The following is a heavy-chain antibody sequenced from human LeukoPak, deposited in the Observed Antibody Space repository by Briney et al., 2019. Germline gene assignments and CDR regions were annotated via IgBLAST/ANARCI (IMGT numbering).Heavy chain of an antibody. J-gene: IGHJ5*02. V-gene: IGHV1-46*01. Sequence: ASVKVSCKASGYTFTSSYMHWVRQAPGQGLERMGIINPSGGSTSYAQKFQGRVTMTRDMSTSTVYMELSSLRSEDTAVYYCARVGYDFWSGYNRHGNWFDPWGQGTQVTVSS. CDR3: ARVGYDFWSGYNRHGNWFDP. CDR2: INPSGGST. CDR1: GYTFTSSY. D-gene: IGHD3-3*01.